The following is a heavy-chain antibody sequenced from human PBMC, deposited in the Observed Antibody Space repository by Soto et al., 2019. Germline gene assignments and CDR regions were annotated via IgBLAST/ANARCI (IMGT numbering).Heavy chain of an antibody. CDR3: ARSYSSGWYGYYYYYMDV. CDR1: GYTFTSYG. V-gene: IGHV1-18*01. D-gene: IGHD6-19*01. J-gene: IGHJ6*03. Sequence: QVQLVQSGAEVKKPGASVKVSCKASGYTFTSYGISWVRQAPGQGLEWMGWISAYNGNTNYAKKLQGRVTMTTDTSTSTAYMELRSLGSDDTAVYYCARSYSSGWYGYYYYYMDVWGKGTKVTVSS. CDR2: ISAYNGNT.